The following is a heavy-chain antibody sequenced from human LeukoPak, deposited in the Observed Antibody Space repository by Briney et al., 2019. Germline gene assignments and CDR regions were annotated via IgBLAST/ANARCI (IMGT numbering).Heavy chain of an antibody. CDR1: GFTFSSYT. CDR2: ISASPFST. CDR3: ARAEI. V-gene: IGHV3-23*01. Sequence: GGSLRLSCAASGFTFSSYTMNWVRQAPGKGPEWVSSISASPFSTYYADSVKGRFTISRDNSKNTLYLQMNTLRAEDTAVYYCARAEIWGQGTLVTVSS. J-gene: IGHJ4*02.